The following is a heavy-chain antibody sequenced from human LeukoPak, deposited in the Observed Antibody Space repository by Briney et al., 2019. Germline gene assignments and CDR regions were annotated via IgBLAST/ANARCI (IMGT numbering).Heavy chain of an antibody. CDR2: VDPEGGET. D-gene: IGHD3-9*01. CDR3: GIGRKFDWLLCHH. J-gene: IGHJ5*02. V-gene: IGHV1-24*01. CDR1: GYTLTDVS. Sequence: ASVKVPCTISGYTLTDVSMHWVRQAPGKGLEWMGGVDPEGGETVYAQKFQGRVTMTEDQSADTAYMELRSLSSQDTAVYYCGIGRKFDWLLCHHWVQGTLVTVSS.